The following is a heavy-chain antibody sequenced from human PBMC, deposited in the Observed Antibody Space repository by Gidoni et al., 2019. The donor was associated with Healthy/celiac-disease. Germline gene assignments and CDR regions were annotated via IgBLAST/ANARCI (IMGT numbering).Heavy chain of an antibody. J-gene: IGHJ4*02. CDR2: ISGSGGST. Sequence: EVQLLESGGGLVQPGGLLRLSCAASVFTFCSYAMSWVRQAPGKGLEWDSAISGSGGSTYYADCVKGRFTISRDNSKNTLYLQMNSLRAEDTAVYYCATAHHSSGFDYWGQGTLVTVSS. V-gene: IGHV3-23*01. D-gene: IGHD6-19*01. CDR3: ATAHHSSGFDY. CDR1: VFTFCSYA.